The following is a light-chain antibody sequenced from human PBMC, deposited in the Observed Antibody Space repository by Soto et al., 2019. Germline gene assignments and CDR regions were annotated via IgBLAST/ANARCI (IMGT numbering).Light chain of an antibody. Sequence: AIRMTQSQSSLSASTGDRVTITCRASQGISSYLAWYQQKPWKAPKLLIYAAATLERGVPSRCSGSGSGTDFTLTIGCLQSEDFATYYCQQHYSYPLTVCQGTKVESK. CDR3: QQHYSYPLT. V-gene: IGKV1-8*01. J-gene: IGKJ1*01. CDR2: AAA. CDR1: QGISSY.